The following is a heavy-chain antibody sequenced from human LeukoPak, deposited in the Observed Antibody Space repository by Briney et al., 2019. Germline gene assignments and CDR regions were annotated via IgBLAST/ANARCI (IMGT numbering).Heavy chain of an antibody. CDR3: VRRFDY. V-gene: IGHV3-48*03. J-gene: IGHJ4*02. Sequence: GGFLRLSCAASGFTFSSHEMSWVRQAPEKGLEWVSYISDSGKTIYYADSVKGRFTISRDNARNSLYLQMNSLRAEDTAVYYCVRRFDYWGQGNLVTVSS. CDR2: ISDSGKTI. CDR1: GFTFSSHE.